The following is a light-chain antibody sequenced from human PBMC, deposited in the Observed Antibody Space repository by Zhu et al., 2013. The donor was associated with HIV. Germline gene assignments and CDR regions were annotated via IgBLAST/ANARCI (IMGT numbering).Light chain of an antibody. V-gene: IGLV1-51*01. CDR2: DNN. CDR3: GTWDSSLSAVV. Sequence: QSVLTQPPSVSAAPGQKVTISCSGSSSNIANNYVSWYQQVPGTAPKLLIYDNNKRPSGIPDRFSGSKSGTSATLGITGLQTGDEADYYCGTWDSSLSAVVFGGGTK. CDR1: SSNIANNY. J-gene: IGLJ2*01.